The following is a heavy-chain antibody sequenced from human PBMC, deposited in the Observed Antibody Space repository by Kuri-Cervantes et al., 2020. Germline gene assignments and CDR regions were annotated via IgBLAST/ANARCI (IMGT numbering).Heavy chain of an antibody. J-gene: IGHJ4*02. CDR3: AKDRVKRAAPADFGD. D-gene: IGHD3-16*01. Sequence: GGSLRLSCAASGFTFSSYSMNWVRQAPGKGLEWVSAISGSGGSTYYADSVKGRFTISRDNSKNTLCLQMNSLRAEDTAVYYCAKDRVKRAAPADFGDWGQGTLVTVSS. V-gene: IGHV3-23*01. CDR2: ISGSGGST. CDR1: GFTFSSYS.